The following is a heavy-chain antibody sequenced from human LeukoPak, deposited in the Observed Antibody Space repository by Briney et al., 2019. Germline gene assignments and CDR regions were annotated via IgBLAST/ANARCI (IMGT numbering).Heavy chain of an antibody. D-gene: IGHD2-15*01. CDR2: IYYSGST. CDR1: GGSISSYY. J-gene: IGHJ6*03. V-gene: IGHV4-39*01. CDR3: ASFYCSGGSCYQYYYYYYMDV. Sequence: SETLSLTCTVSGGSISSYYWGWIRQPPGKGLEWIGIIYYSGSTYSNPSLRSRVTISVDTSKNQFSLKLSSVTAADTAVYYCASFYCSGGSCYQYYYYYYMDVWGKGTTVTISS.